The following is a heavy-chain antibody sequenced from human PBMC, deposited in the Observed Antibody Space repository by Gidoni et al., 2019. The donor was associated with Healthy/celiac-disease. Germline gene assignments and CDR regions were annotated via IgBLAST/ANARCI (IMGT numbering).Heavy chain of an antibody. CDR3: ARVSLRGEGDY. D-gene: IGHD3-16*01. Sequence: SISSSSSYIYYADSVKGRFTISRDNAKNSLYLQMNSLRAEDTAVYYCARVSLRGEGDYWGQGTLVTVSS. J-gene: IGHJ4*02. CDR2: ISSSSSYI. V-gene: IGHV3-21*01.